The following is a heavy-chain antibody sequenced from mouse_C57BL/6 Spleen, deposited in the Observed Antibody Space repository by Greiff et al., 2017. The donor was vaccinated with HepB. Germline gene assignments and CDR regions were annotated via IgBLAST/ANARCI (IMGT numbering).Heavy chain of an antibody. J-gene: IGHJ2*01. Sequence: QVQLQHPGAELVKPGASVKLSCKASGYTFTSYWMQWVKQRPGQGLEWIGEIDPSDSYTNYNQKFKGKATLTVDTSSSTAYMQLSSLPSEDSAVYYCARRPYYGYVYYFDYWGQGTTLTVSS. CDR3: ARRPYYGYVYYFDY. CDR1: GYTFTSYW. D-gene: IGHD2-9*01. V-gene: IGHV1-50*01. CDR2: IDPSDSYT.